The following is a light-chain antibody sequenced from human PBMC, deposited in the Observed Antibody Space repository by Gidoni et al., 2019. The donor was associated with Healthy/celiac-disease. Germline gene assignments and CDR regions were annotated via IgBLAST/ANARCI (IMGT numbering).Light chain of an antibody. CDR3: QAWDSSTVV. CDR2: QDS. J-gene: IGLJ2*01. V-gene: IGLV3-1*01. CDR1: KLGDQY. Sequence: SYELTQPPSVSGSPGQTASITCSGDKLGDQYACWYQQKPGQSPVLVIDQDSKRPSGIPERFSGSNSGNTATLTISGTQAMDEADYYCQAWDSSTVVFGGGTKLTVL.